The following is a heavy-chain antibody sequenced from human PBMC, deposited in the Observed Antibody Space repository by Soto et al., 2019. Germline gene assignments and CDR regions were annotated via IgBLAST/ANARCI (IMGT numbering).Heavy chain of an antibody. CDR3: VRARVDY. CDR2: IKEDGTEK. J-gene: IGHJ4*02. V-gene: IGHV3-7*04. Sequence: EVQLVESGGGLVQPGESLTLSCAASGFTFNKYWMTWVRQAPGKGLEWVATIKEDGTEKYYGDSVRGRFTISRDNAENSLFLQMSGLRAEDTAVYYCVRARVDYWGQGTLVTVSS. CDR1: GFTFNKYW.